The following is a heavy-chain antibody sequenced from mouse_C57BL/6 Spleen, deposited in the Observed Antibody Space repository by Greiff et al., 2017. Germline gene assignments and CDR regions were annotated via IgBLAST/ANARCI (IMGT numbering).Heavy chain of an antibody. D-gene: IGHD4-1*02. CDR3: ARWSTGYFDY. V-gene: IGHV1-55*01. Sequence: QVQLKQSGAELVKPGASVKMSCKASGYTFTSYWITWVKQRPGQGLEWIGDIYPGSGSTNYNEKFKSKATLTVDTSSSTAYMQLSSLTSEDSAVYYCARWSTGYFDYWGQGTTLTVSS. CDR2: IYPGSGST. J-gene: IGHJ2*01. CDR1: GYTFTSYW.